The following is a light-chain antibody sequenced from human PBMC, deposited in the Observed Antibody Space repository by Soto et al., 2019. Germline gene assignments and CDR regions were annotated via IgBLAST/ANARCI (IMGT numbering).Light chain of an antibody. V-gene: IGKV3-15*01. CDR1: QSVSSN. J-gene: IGKJ4*01. Sequence: EIVMTQSPATPSVSPGERATLSCRASQSVSSNLAWYQQKPGQAPRLLIYGASTRATGIPARFSGSGSGTEFTLTISSLQSEYFAVYYCQQYNNWPRITFGGGTKVDIK. CDR2: GAS. CDR3: QQYNNWPRIT.